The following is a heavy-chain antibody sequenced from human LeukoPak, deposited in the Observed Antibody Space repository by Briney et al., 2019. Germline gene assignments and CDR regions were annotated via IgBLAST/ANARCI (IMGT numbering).Heavy chain of an antibody. CDR3: ARATDASRYSSSPGY. CDR2: INPNSGGT. D-gene: IGHD6-6*01. V-gene: IGHV1-2*02. CDR1: EYTFTGYY. Sequence: AASVKVSCKASEYTFTGYYMHWVRQAPGQGLEWMGWINPNSGGTNYAQKFQGRVTMTRDTSISTAYMELSRLRSDDTAVYYCARATDASRYSSSPGYWGQGTLVTVSS. J-gene: IGHJ4*02.